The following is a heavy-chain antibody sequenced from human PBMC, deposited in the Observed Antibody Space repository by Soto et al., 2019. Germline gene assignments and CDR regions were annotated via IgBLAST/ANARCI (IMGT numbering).Heavy chain of an antibody. Sequence: QVQLVESGGGVVQPGRSLRLSCAASGFTFSSYAMHWVRQAPGTGLEWVAVISYDGSNKYYADSVKGRFTISRDNSKNTLYLQMNSLRAEDTAVYYCARDGGYCSSTSCYVPGYYYYGMDVWGQGTTVTVSS. CDR3: ARDGGYCSSTSCYVPGYYYYGMDV. V-gene: IGHV3-30-3*01. D-gene: IGHD2-2*01. J-gene: IGHJ6*02. CDR1: GFTFSSYA. CDR2: ISYDGSNK.